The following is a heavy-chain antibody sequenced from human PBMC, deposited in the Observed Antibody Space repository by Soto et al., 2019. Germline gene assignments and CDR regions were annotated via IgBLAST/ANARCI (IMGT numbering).Heavy chain of an antibody. Sequence: ASVKVSCKASGGTFSSYAISWVRQAPGQGLEWMGWISAYNGNTNYAQKLQGRVTMTTDTSTSTAYMELRSLRSDDTAVYYCASSKPYSGSYYYYYGMDVWGQGTTVTVSS. CDR1: GGTFSSYA. D-gene: IGHD1-26*01. CDR3: ASSKPYSGSYYYYYGMDV. J-gene: IGHJ6*02. CDR2: ISAYNGNT. V-gene: IGHV1-18*01.